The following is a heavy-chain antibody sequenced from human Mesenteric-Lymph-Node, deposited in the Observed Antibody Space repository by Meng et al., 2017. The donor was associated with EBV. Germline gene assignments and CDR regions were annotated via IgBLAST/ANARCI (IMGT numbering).Heavy chain of an antibody. CDR2: ISYTGST. J-gene: IGHJ5*02. Sequence: QVQRQEAGPGLVKPSQTRSLTCAVSGGSITNGDYYWSWIRQPPGQGLEWIGYISYTGSTYYNPSLKSRVTISVDTSKNEFSLKMTSVTAADTAVYYCARDRHFDPWGQGTLVTVSS. CDR1: GGSITNGDYY. CDR3: ARDRHFDP. V-gene: IGHV4-30-4*01.